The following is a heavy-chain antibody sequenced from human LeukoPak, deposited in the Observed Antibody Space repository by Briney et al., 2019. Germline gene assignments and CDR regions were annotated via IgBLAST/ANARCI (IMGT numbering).Heavy chain of an antibody. CDR3: ARGDCSSTSCSSTPKNWFDP. CDR1: GFTFSNYA. J-gene: IGHJ5*02. D-gene: IGHD2-2*01. CDR2: ISGSGGTT. V-gene: IGHV3-23*01. Sequence: GGSLRLSCAASGFTFSNYAMSWVRQAPGKGLEWVSAISGSGGTTYYADSVKGRFTISRDNSMNTLYLQMNSLRAEDTAVFYCARGDCSSTSCSSTPKNWFDPWGQEPWSPSPQ.